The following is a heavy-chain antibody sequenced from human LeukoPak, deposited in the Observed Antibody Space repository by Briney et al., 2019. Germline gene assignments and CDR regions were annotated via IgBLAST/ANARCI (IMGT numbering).Heavy chain of an antibody. CDR2: TYYRSKWYN. J-gene: IGHJ3*02. CDR3: ARDLLPTIFGVVWEGYDAFDI. Sequence: SQTLSLTCAISGDSFSSNSAAWHWLRQSPSRGLEWLGRTYYRSKWYNDYAVSVKSRITIIPDTSKNQFSLQLNSVTPEDTAVYYCARDLLPTIFGVVWEGYDAFDIWGQGTMVTVSS. D-gene: IGHD3-3*01. V-gene: IGHV6-1*01. CDR1: GDSFSSNSAA.